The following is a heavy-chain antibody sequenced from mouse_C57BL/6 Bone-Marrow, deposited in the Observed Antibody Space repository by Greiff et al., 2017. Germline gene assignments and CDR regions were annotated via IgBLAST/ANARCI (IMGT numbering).Heavy chain of an antibody. Sequence: EVKLMESGPGLVKPSQSLSLTCSVTGYSITSGYYWNWIRQFPGNKLEWMGYISYDGSNNYNPSLKNRISITRDTSKNQFFLKLNSLTTEDTATYYCARRGYYGNYGWYFDVWGTGTTVTVSS. CDR1: GYSITSGYY. CDR3: ARRGYYGNYGWYFDV. J-gene: IGHJ1*03. CDR2: ISYDGSN. V-gene: IGHV3-6*01. D-gene: IGHD2-1*01.